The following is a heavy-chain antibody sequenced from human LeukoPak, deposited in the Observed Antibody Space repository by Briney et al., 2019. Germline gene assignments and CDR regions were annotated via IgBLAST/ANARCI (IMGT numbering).Heavy chain of an antibody. CDR2: IYYSGST. J-gene: IGHJ4*02. D-gene: IGHD5-24*01. CDR3: AREKDGYNFIDY. V-gene: IGHV4-59*12. Sequence: SETLSLTCTVSGGSISSYYWSWIRQPPGKGLEWIGYIYYSGSTYYNPSLKSRVTISVDTSKNQFSLKLSSVTAADTAVYYCAREKDGYNFIDYWGQGTLVTVSS. CDR1: GGSISSYY.